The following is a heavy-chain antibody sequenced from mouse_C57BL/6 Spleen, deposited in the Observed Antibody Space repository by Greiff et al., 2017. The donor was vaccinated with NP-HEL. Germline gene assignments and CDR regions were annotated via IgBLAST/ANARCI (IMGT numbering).Heavy chain of an antibody. CDR2: INPGSGGT. J-gene: IGHJ2*01. V-gene: IGHV1-54*01. CDR3: ARKDYYGGISDY. Sequence: VQLQQSGAELVRPGTSVKVSCKASGYAFTNYLIEWVKQRPGQGLEWIGVINPGSGGTNYNEKFKGKATLTADKSSSTAYMQLSSLTSEDSAVYFCARKDYYGGISDYWGQGTTLTVSS. D-gene: IGHD1-1*01. CDR1: GYAFTNYL.